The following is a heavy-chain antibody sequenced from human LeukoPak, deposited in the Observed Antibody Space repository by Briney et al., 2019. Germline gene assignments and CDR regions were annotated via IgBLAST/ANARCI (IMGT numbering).Heavy chain of an antibody. D-gene: IGHD3-10*01. CDR1: GYSISSGYY. CDR2: IYHSGST. V-gene: IGHV4-38-2*02. Sequence: SETLSLTCTVSGYSISSGYYWGWIRQPPGKGLEWIGNIYHSGSTYYNPSLKSRATISVDTSKNQFSLKLSSVTAADTAVYYCARVTHYYGSGSYPYWGQGTLVTVSS. CDR3: ARVTHYYGSGSYPY. J-gene: IGHJ4*02.